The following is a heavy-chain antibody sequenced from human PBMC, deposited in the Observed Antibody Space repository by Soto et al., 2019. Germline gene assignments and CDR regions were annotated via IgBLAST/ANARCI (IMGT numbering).Heavy chain of an antibody. D-gene: IGHD2-15*01. V-gene: IGHV3-23*01. Sequence: EVQLLESGGGLVQPGGSLRVSCAASGSTFSNYAMTWVRQAPGKGLEWVSAISGTGGSTYYADSAKGRFTISRDNSKNTLYLQMNSLRAEDTAVYYCAKDLLYDGSPFWGQGTLVTVSS. CDR2: ISGTGGST. CDR3: AKDLLYDGSPF. J-gene: IGHJ4*02. CDR1: GSTFSNYA.